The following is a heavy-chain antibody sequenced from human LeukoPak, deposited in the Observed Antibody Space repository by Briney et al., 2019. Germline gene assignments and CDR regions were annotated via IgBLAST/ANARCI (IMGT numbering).Heavy chain of an antibody. Sequence: PGGSLRLSCAASGFTFSSYSMNWVRQAPGKGLEWVSSISSSSYIYYADSVKGRFTISRDNAESSLYLQMNSLRAEDTAVYYCARARSSGWYRDYWGQGTLVTVSS. CDR2: ISSSSYI. CDR1: GFTFSSYS. D-gene: IGHD6-19*01. CDR3: ARARSSGWYRDY. V-gene: IGHV3-21*01. J-gene: IGHJ4*02.